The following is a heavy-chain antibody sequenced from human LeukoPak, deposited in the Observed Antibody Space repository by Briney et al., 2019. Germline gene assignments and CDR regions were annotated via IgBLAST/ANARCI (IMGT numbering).Heavy chain of an antibody. CDR1: GFTIDGYT. CDR3: ATRPELPGWFDS. V-gene: IGHV3-21*01. Sequence: GGSLRLSCAASGFTIDGYTLSWVRQAPGKGLEWVASITSGSNFVDYGDSVKGRFTISRDNAQNSLYVQMNSLRAEDTAVSYCATRPELPGWFDSWGQGTLVTVSS. J-gene: IGHJ5*01. D-gene: IGHD1-14*01. CDR2: ITSGSNFV.